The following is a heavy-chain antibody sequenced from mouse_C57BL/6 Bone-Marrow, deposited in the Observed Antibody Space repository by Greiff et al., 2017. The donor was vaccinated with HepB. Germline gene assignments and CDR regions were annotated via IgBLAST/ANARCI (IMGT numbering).Heavy chain of an antibody. Sequence: VQLKESGGGLVKPGGSLKLSCAASGFTFSSYAMSWVRQTPEKRLEWVATISDGGSYTYYPDNVKGRFTISRDNAKNNLYLQMSHLKSEDTAMYYCARDDGYDEAYWGQGTLVTVSA. CDR3: ARDDGYDEAY. CDR1: GFTFSSYA. CDR2: ISDGGSYT. J-gene: IGHJ3*01. D-gene: IGHD2-2*01. V-gene: IGHV5-4*01.